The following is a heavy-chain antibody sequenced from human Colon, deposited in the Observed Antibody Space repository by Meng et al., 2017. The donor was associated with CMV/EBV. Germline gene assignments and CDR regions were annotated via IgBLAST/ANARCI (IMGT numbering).Heavy chain of an antibody. CDR2: ISYDGSRT. Sequence: ASGFTFNNDDMHWVRQAPGRGLEWVAVISYDGSRTYYADSVKDRFTISRDNSKFTLHLQMNSLKPEDTAFYYCAKDRVGGGATTFDSWGQGTLVTVSS. J-gene: IGHJ4*02. CDR3: AKDRVGGGATTFDS. CDR1: GFTFNNDD. V-gene: IGHV3-30*18. D-gene: IGHD1-14*01.